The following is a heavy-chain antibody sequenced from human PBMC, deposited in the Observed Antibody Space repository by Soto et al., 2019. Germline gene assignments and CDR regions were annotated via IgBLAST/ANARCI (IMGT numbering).Heavy chain of an antibody. Sequence: GASVQVSCKASGFTFTDSYMHWVRQAPGQGLEWMGWINPNSGDTNEAQQFQGRVTMTRDTSISTVYMELSRPRSDDTAVYYCARERFTVIVEVIPWGMDVWGQGTTVTVSS. D-gene: IGHD3-22*01. CDR3: ARERFTVIVEVIPWGMDV. CDR1: GFTFTDSY. J-gene: IGHJ6*02. V-gene: IGHV1-2*02. CDR2: INPNSGDT.